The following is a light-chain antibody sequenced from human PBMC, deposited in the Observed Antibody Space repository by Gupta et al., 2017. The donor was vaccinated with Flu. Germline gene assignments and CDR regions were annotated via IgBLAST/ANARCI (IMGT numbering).Light chain of an antibody. Sequence: QSALTQPRPVSGSPGQSVTISCTGTSSDVGGYNYVPWYQHNPGKAPKLMIYDVTNRPSGVPDRFSGSKSGNTASRTISGLQAEDEADYYCCSYAGSYTWVFGGGTKLTVL. CDR2: DVT. CDR3: CSYAGSYTWV. CDR1: SSDVGGYNY. J-gene: IGLJ3*02. V-gene: IGLV2-11*01.